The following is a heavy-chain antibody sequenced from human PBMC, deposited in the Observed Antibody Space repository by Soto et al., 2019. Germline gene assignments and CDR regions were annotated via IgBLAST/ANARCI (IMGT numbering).Heavy chain of an antibody. D-gene: IGHD3-3*01. J-gene: IGHJ6*04. V-gene: IGHV4-34*01. Sequence: SETLSRTCAVYWGSFSGYYWSWIRQPPWKGLEWVVEINHSGSTNYNPSLKSRATISVDTYKNQFSLKLSSVTAADTAVYHCALPYNDSWSGYYPPEYGMEVWGNGTLVTVSS. CDR1: WGSFSGYY. CDR2: INHSGST. CDR3: ALPYNDSWSGYYPPEYGMEV.